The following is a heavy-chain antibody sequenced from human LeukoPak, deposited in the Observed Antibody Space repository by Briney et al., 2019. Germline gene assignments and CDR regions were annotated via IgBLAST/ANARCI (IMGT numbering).Heavy chain of an antibody. CDR2: INWSGGGT. Sequence: GGSLRLSCAATGHAFRNYGMSWVRQPPGKGLEWVSGINWSGGGTGYADSVKGRFTISRGNTKNALYLQINSLRAEDTAFYYCARGGFGSSWPTYWGQGSLVIVSS. V-gene: IGHV3-20*04. J-gene: IGHJ4*02. D-gene: IGHD6-13*01. CDR3: ARGGFGSSWPTY. CDR1: GHAFRNYG.